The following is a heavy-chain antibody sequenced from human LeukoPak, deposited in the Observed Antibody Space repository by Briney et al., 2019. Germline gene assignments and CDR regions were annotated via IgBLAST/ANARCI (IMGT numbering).Heavy chain of an antibody. V-gene: IGHV3-66*01. Sequence: PGGSLRLSCAASGFTVSSNYMSWVRQAPGKGLEWVSVIYSGGSTYYADSVKGRFTISRDDAKKSLYLQMNSLGVEDTAVYYCAREGYGGTSDAFDIWGQGTMVTVSS. CDR2: IYSGGST. CDR3: AREGYGGTSDAFDI. J-gene: IGHJ3*02. D-gene: IGHD4-23*01. CDR1: GFTVSSNY.